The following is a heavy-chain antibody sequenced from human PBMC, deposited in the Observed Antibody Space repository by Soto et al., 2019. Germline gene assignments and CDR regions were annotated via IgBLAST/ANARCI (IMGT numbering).Heavy chain of an antibody. V-gene: IGHV3-21*01. Sequence: EVQLVESGGGLVKPGGSLRLSCAASGFTFSSYSMNWVRQAPGKGLEWVSSISSSSSYIYYADSVKGRFTISRDNAKNSLYLQMNSLIAEDTAVYYCARDRDYYGSGITNWFDPWGPGTLVTVSS. J-gene: IGHJ5*02. D-gene: IGHD3-10*01. CDR3: ARDRDYYGSGITNWFDP. CDR1: GFTFSSYS. CDR2: ISSSSSYI.